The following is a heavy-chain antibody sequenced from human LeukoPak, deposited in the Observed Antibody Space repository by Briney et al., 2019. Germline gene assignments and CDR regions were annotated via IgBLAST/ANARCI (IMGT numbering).Heavy chain of an antibody. CDR2: IKSKTDGGTT. CDR1: GFTFSNAW. CDR3: TTRLEYSSSSGYYYYMDV. J-gene: IGHJ6*03. Sequence: GGSLRLSCAASGFTFSNAWMSWVRQAPGKGLEWVGRIKSKTDGGTTDYAAPVKGRFTISRDDSKNTLYLQMNSLKTEDTAVYYCTTRLEYSSSSGYYYYMDVWGKGTTVTVSS. V-gene: IGHV3-15*01. D-gene: IGHD6-6*01.